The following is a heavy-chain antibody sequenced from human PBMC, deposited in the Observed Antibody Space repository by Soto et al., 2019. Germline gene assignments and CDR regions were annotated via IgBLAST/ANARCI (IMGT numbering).Heavy chain of an antibody. CDR1: GYTFTSYY. CDR3: ALEFPPYDIRSRQRSAPQEFET. Sequence: ASVKVSCKASGYTFTSYYMHWVRQAPGQGLEWMGIINPSGGSTSYAQKFQGRVTMTRDTSTSTVYMELSSLRSEDTAVYYWALEFPPYDIRSRQRSAPQEFETWGQ. CDR2: INPSGGST. V-gene: IGHV1-46*03. D-gene: IGHD3-22*01. J-gene: IGHJ6*01.